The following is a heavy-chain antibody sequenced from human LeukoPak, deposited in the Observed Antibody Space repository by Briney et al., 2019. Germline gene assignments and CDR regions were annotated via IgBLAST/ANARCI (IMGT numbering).Heavy chain of an antibody. V-gene: IGHV3-11*04. D-gene: IGHD3-3*01. CDR3: ARTLSGYCDRGRGQYVDY. Sequence: GGSLRLSCAASGLTFSDYYMSWIRQAPGKGLEWVSYISSSGSTIYYADSVKGRFTNSRDNYKNSLYLQTKSLRAEDTAVYYCARTLSGYCDRGRGQYVDYWGPGTLVTVSS. CDR1: GLTFSDYY. CDR2: ISSSGSTI. J-gene: IGHJ4*02.